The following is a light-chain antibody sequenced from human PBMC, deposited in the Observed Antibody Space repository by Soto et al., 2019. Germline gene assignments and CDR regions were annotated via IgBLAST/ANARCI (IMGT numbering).Light chain of an antibody. CDR2: DVS. CDR1: SSDVGGYNY. Sequence: QSALTQPASVSGSSGQWITLSCTGTSSDVGGYNYVSWYQQHPGKAPKLMIYDVSNQASGDSNRFSGSKAGNTASMTISGLLAEDEADYYCSSYTSSSTVLFGGGTKVTVL. V-gene: IGLV2-14*01. CDR3: SSYTSSSTVL. J-gene: IGLJ2*01.